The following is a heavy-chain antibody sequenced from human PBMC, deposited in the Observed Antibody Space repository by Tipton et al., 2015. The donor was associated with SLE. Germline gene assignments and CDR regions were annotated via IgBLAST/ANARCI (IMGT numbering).Heavy chain of an antibody. D-gene: IGHD2/OR15-2a*01. CDR3: ATPYFQRGGAFDL. J-gene: IGHJ3*01. CDR2: LVPKDGET. Sequence: QLVQSGAEVKKPGASVKVSCKVSEYILTELAIHWVRHRPGKGLEWMGRLVPKDGETLYAESFQGRVTMTDDTSIDTAYLELTTLGSDDTALYYCATPYFQRGGAFDLWGQGTLVTVSS. V-gene: IGHV1-24*01. CDR1: EYILTELA.